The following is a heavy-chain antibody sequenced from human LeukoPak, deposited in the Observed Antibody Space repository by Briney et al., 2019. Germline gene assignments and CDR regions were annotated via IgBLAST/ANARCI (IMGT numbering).Heavy chain of an antibody. Sequence: GGSLRLSCAASGFTFSSYSMNWVRQAPGKGLEWVSSISSSSSYIYYADSVKGRFTISRDNAKNSLYLQMNSLRAEDTAVYYCARVGSSTSWNSYYYYYMDVWGKGTTVTVSS. V-gene: IGHV3-21*01. CDR3: ARVGSSTSWNSYYYYYMDV. D-gene: IGHD2-2*01. J-gene: IGHJ6*03. CDR2: ISSSSSYI. CDR1: GFTFSSYS.